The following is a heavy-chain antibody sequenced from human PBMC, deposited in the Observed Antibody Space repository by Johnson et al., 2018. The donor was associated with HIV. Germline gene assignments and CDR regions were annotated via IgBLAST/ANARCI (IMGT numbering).Heavy chain of an antibody. J-gene: IGHJ3*01. Sequence: QVQLVESGGGVVQPGRSLRLSCAASGLIFSRSWMHWVRQAPGKGLEWVAVISYDGSNKYYADSVKGRFTISRDNSRNTLFLQMNSLRAEDTAMYFCVRRFYDSSAFDVWGQGTMVTVSS. CDR1: GLIFSRSW. CDR3: VRRFYDSSAFDV. V-gene: IGHV3-30*03. D-gene: IGHD3-22*01. CDR2: ISYDGSNK.